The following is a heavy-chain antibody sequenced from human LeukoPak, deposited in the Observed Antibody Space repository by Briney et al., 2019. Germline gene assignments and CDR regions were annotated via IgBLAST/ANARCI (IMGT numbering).Heavy chain of an antibody. V-gene: IGHV3-23*01. CDR1: GFTFSTYA. Sequence: GGSLRLSCAASGFTFSTYAMGWVRQAPGKGLEWVSSISGSGTSTYYADSVKGRFTISRDNSKNTLSLQMNSLRVEDTAVYYCAKDLYYGSGSKFDDWGQGTLVTVSS. D-gene: IGHD3-10*01. CDR3: AKDLYYGSGSKFDD. CDR2: ISGSGTST. J-gene: IGHJ4*02.